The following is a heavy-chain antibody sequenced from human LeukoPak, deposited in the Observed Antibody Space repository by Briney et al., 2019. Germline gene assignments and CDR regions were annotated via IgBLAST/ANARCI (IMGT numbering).Heavy chain of an antibody. V-gene: IGHV3-7*01. J-gene: IGHJ4*02. CDR2: IKQDGSEK. Sequence: HPGGSLRLSCAASGFTFSSYWMSWVRQAPGKGQEWVANIKQDGSEKYYVDSVKGRFTISRDNAKNSLYLQMNSLRAEDTAVYYCAREYYFDKSGYYRPTDYWGQGTLVTVSS. CDR1: GFTFSSYW. CDR3: AREYYFDKSGYYRPTDY. D-gene: IGHD3-22*01.